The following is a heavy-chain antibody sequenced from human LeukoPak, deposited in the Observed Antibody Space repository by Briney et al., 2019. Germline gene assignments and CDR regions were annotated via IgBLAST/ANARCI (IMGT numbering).Heavy chain of an antibody. V-gene: IGHV3-23*01. D-gene: IGHD3-10*01. CDR3: AKSYSPDAGNMDV. J-gene: IGHJ6*03. CDR1: GFTFSSYS. Sequence: GGSLRLSCAASGFTFSSYSMNWVRQAPGKGLEWVSGISGSGGDMSYEESVKGRFTISRDNFKNTLNLQMNSLRVEDTARYYCAKSYSPDAGNMDVWGKGTTVTVSS. CDR2: ISGSGGDM.